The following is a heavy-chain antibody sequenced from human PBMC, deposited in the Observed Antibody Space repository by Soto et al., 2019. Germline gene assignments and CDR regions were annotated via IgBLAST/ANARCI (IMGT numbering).Heavy chain of an antibody. Sequence: GASVKVSCKASGYTFTGYYMHWVRQAPGQGLEWMGWINPNSGGTNYAQKFQGWVTMTRDTSISTAYMELSRLRSDDTAVYYCAREGYYGSGSADYWGQGTLVTVSS. CDR3: AREGYYGSGSADY. CDR1: GYTFTGYY. D-gene: IGHD3-10*01. CDR2: INPNSGGT. J-gene: IGHJ4*02. V-gene: IGHV1-2*04.